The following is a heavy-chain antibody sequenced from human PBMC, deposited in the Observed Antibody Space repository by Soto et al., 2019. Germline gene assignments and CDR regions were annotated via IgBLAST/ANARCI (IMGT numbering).Heavy chain of an antibody. CDR3: AKGRSYYYYYGVDV. J-gene: IGHJ6*02. CDR2: ISGSGGST. CDR1: GFTFSSYA. V-gene: IGHV3-23*01. Sequence: PGGSLRLSCAASGFTFSSYAMSWVRQAPGKGLEWVSAISGSGGSTYYADSVKGRFTISRDNSKNTLYLQMNSLRAEDTALYYCAKGRSYYYYYGVDVWVQGTTVTGSS.